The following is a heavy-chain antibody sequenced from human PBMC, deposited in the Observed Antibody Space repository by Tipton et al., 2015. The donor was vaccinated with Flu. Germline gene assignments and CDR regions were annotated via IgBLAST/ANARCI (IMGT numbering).Heavy chain of an antibody. J-gene: IGHJ1*01. D-gene: IGHD6-19*01. CDR3: AFLATRPGLTVPGTHFHN. Sequence: TLSLTCTVSAGSFSSGTHYWSWIRQPAGKGLEWLGRVSTFGSTKYNPSLKSRVTISVDTSKNQFSLKLSSVTAADSAVYYCAFLATRPGLTVPGTHFHNWGQGTLVTVSS. V-gene: IGHV4-61*02. CDR1: AGSFSSGTHY. CDR2: VSTFGST.